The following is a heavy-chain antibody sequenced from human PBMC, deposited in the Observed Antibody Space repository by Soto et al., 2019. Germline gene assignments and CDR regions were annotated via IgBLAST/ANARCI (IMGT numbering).Heavy chain of an antibody. CDR2: IYPGDSYT. CDR3: ARPNGPRHYYYGMDV. V-gene: IGHV5-51*01. D-gene: IGHD1-1*01. Sequence: EECLNICCKGSGYSFTTYWIVWVLQMPGKGLEWRGIIYPGDSYTRYSPSFQGQVTISSDKSISTAYLQWSSLQASDTAMYYCARPNGPRHYYYGMDVWGQGTTVTVSS. J-gene: IGHJ6*01. CDR1: GYSFTTYW.